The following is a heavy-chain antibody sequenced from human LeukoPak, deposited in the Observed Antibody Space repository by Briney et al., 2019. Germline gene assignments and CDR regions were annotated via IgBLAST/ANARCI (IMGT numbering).Heavy chain of an antibody. CDR3: AKETSRIGGSMASFDY. Sequence: GASVKVSCKASGYTFTGYYMHWVRQAPGKGLEWVSGISGSGGSTNYADSVKGRFTISRDNSKNTLYLQMNSLRAEDTAVYYCAKETSRIGGSMASFDYWGQGTLVTVSS. CDR2: ISGSGGST. CDR1: GYTFTGYY. V-gene: IGHV3-23*01. J-gene: IGHJ4*02. D-gene: IGHD1-26*01.